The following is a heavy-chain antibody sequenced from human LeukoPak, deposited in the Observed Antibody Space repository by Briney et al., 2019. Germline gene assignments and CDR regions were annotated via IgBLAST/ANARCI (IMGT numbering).Heavy chain of an antibody. Sequence: GASVKVSCKASGGTFSSYAISWVRQAPGQGLEWMGWMNPNSGNTGYAQKFQGRVTMTRNTSISTAYMELSSLRSEDTAVYYCARGRRFLEQNWFDPWGQGTLVTVSS. CDR1: GGTFSSYA. J-gene: IGHJ5*02. CDR3: ARGRRFLEQNWFDP. D-gene: IGHD3-3*01. CDR2: MNPNSGNT. V-gene: IGHV1-8*02.